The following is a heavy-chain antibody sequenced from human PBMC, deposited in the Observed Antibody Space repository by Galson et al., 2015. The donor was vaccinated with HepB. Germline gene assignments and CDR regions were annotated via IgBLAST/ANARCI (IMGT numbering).Heavy chain of an antibody. D-gene: IGHD5-24*01. CDR2: IKEDGSDK. Sequence: SLRLSCAASGFTFNTSWMNWIRQAPGKGLEWVANIKEDGSDKNYVASVKGRFTISRDNAKGSLYLQMNSLRAEDTALYYCARPRDGYNDYFDYCGQGTLVTVSS. J-gene: IGHJ4*02. CDR3: ARPRDGYNDYFDY. CDR1: GFTFNTSW. V-gene: IGHV3-7*01.